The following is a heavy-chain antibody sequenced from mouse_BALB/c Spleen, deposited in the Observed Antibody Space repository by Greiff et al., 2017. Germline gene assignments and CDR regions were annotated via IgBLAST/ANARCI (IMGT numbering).Heavy chain of an antibody. CDR2: INSNGGST. J-gene: IGHJ4*01. CDR3: ARAIPDAMDY. CDR1: GFTFSSYG. V-gene: IGHV5-6-3*01. Sequence: EVMLVESGGGLVQPGGSLKLSCAASGFTFSSYGMSWVRQTPDKRLELVATINSNGGSTYYPDSVKGRFTISRDNAKNTLYLQMSSLKSEDTAMYYCARAIPDAMDYWGQGTSVTVSS.